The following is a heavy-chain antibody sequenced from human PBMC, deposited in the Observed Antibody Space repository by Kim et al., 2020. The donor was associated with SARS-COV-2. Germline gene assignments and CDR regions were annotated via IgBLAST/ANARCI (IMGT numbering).Heavy chain of an antibody. CDR2: ISSSSSTI. J-gene: IGHJ4*02. D-gene: IGHD2-21*02. CDR3: ARGGGDLYYFDY. Sequence: GSLRLSCAASGFTFSSYSMNWVRQAPGKGLEWVSYISSSSSTINYADSVKGRFTISRDNAKNSLYLQMNSLRAEDTAVYFCARGGGDLYYFDYWGQGTL. CDR1: GFTFSSYS. V-gene: IGHV3-48*04.